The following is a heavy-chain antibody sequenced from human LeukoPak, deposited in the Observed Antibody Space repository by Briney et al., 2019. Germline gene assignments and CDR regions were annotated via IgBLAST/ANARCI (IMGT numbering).Heavy chain of an antibody. J-gene: IGHJ4*02. V-gene: IGHV1-69*05. CDR1: GGTFSSYA. D-gene: IGHD3-16*01. CDR3: ARESFGVHNPGFDY. Sequence: SVKVSCKASGGTFSSYAISWVRQAPGQGLEWMGRIIPIFGTANYAQKFQGRVTITTDESTSTAYMELSSLGSEDTAVYYCARESFGVHNPGFDYWGQGTLVTVSS. CDR2: IIPIFGTA.